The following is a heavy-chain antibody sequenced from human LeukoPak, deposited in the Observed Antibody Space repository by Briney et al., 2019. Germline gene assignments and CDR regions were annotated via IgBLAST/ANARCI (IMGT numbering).Heavy chain of an antibody. D-gene: IGHD4-11*01. CDR3: ARGPTTVTRGNYYYYYMDV. V-gene: IGHV1-46*01. CDR1: GYTFTSYY. J-gene: IGHJ6*03. Sequence: ASVKVSCKASGYTFTSYYMHWVRQAPGQGLEWMGIINPSGGSTSYAQKFQGRVTMTRDTSTSTVYTELSSLRSEDTAVYYCARGPTTVTRGNYYYYYMDVWGKGTTVTVSS. CDR2: INPSGGST.